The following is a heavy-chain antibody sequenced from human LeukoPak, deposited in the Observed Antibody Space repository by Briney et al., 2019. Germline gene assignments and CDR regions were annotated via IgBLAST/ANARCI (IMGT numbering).Heavy chain of an antibody. CDR2: ISYSGSS. CDR3: ARKGWLQLGYFDY. D-gene: IGHD5-24*01. J-gene: IGHJ4*02. CDR1: GGSINSSSYS. V-gene: IGHV4-39*07. Sequence: SETLSLTCAVSGGSINSSSYSWGWIRQPPGKGLECIETISYSGSSYYNPSLKSRVTISIDTSKNQFSLKLTSVTAADTAVYYCARKGWLQLGYFDYWGQGTLVTVSS.